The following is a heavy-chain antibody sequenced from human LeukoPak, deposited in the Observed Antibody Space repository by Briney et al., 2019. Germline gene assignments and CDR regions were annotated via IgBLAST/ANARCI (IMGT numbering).Heavy chain of an antibody. CDR3: AKDAGITIFGVVGGD. CDR2: ISSRSSTI. Sequence: GGSLRLSCVGSGFIFNDYSMNWVRQAPGKGPEWVSYISSRSSTIYYADSVKGRFTISRDNSKNTLYLQMNSLRAEDTAVYYCAKDAGITIFGVVGGDWGQGTLVTVSS. V-gene: IGHV3-48*01. J-gene: IGHJ4*02. CDR1: GFIFNDYS. D-gene: IGHD3-3*01.